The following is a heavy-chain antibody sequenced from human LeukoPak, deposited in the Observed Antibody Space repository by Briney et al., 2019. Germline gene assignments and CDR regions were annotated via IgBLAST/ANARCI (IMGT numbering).Heavy chain of an antibody. V-gene: IGHV4-4*02. Sequence: PSGTLSLTCAVSGGSISSSNWWSWVRQPPGKGLEWIGEIYHSGSTNYNPSLKSRVTISVDKSKNQFSLKLSSVTAADTAVYYCAKYRNPDDYGDYVSFSPHAFDIWGQGTMVTVSS. J-gene: IGHJ3*02. D-gene: IGHD4-17*01. CDR2: IYHSGST. CDR3: AKYRNPDDYGDYVSFSPHAFDI. CDR1: GGSISSSNW.